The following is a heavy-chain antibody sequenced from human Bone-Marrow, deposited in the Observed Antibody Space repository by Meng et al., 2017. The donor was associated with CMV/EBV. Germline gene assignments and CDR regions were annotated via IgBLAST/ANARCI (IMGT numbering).Heavy chain of an antibody. D-gene: IGHD1-1*01. CDR3: ARSGEPEGTYGMDV. CDR1: GFTFSSYA. Sequence: CAASGFTFSSYAMHWVRQAPGKGLEWVAVISYDGSNKYYADSVKGRFTISRDNSKNTLYLQMNSLRAEDTAVYYCARSGEPEGTYGMDVWGQGTTVTVSS. CDR2: ISYDGSNK. V-gene: IGHV3-30*04. J-gene: IGHJ6*02.